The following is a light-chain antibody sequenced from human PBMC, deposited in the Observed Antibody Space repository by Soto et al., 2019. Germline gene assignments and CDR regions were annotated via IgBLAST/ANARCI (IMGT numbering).Light chain of an antibody. V-gene: IGKV1-9*01. CDR3: QQCNRYPIT. CDR2: AAS. CDR1: QDISTH. Sequence: IQLTQSPSSLSASVGDRVTISCRASQDISTHLAWFAQKPGRAPQLLIYAASSLQSGVPSRFSGSGSGTEFTLTISSLQPDDSATYYCQQCNRYPITFGQGTRLEIK. J-gene: IGKJ5*01.